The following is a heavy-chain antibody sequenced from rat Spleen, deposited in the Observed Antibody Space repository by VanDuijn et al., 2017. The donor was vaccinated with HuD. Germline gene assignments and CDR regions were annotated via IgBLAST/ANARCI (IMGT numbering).Heavy chain of an antibody. Sequence: EVQLVESGGGLVQPGRSLKLSCVASGFTFSDYGMNWIRQAPGKGLEWVAYISSSSGTIHYADTVKGRFTISRDNAKNTLYLQLSSLRSEDTALYYCARRGYGYNYWYFDFWGPGTMVTVSS. CDR3: ARRGYGYNYWYFDF. CDR1: GFTFSDYG. CDR2: ISSSSGT. D-gene: IGHD1-9*01. J-gene: IGHJ1*01. V-gene: IGHV5-34*01.